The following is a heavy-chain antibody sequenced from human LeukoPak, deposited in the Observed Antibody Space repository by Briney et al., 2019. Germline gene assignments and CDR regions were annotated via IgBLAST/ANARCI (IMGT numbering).Heavy chain of an antibody. J-gene: IGHJ4*02. CDR1: GFTFSSYA. CDR3: TTLITI. D-gene: IGHD4-23*01. CDR2: ISHDGSNK. V-gene: IGHV3-30*03. Sequence: GGSLRLSCAASGFTFSSYAMHWVRQAPGKGLEWVAVISHDGSNKYYADSVKGRFTISRDNSMNTLYLQMNSLRPEDTAVYHCTTLITIWGQGTLVTVSS.